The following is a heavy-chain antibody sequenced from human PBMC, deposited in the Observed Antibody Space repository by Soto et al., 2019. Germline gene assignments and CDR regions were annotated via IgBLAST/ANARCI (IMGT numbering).Heavy chain of an antibody. CDR2: IQSGGPT. CDR3: AREDVLCDGGRCYGVPLDA. V-gene: IGHV3-66*01. Sequence: GGSLRLSCAASGFTVSSKYMSWVRQAPGKGLEWVSLIQSGGPTYYADSVRGRFTISRDTSENTVHLQMDSLRAEDTAVYYRAREDVLCDGGRCYGVPLDAWGKGTTVTVSS. D-gene: IGHD2-15*01. J-gene: IGHJ6*04. CDR1: GFTVSSKY.